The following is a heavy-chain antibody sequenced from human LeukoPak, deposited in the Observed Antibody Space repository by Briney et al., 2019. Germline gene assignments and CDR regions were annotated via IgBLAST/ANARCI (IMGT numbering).Heavy chain of an antibody. Sequence: GGSLRLSCAASGFTFSSYSMNWVRQAPGKGLEWVSYISSSSSTIYYADSVKGRFTISRDNAKNSLYLQMNSLRDEDTAVYYCAREGYYYGSGRLDYWGQGTLVTVSS. V-gene: IGHV3-48*02. CDR1: GFTFSSYS. CDR3: AREGYYYGSGRLDY. J-gene: IGHJ4*02. D-gene: IGHD3-10*01. CDR2: ISSSSSTI.